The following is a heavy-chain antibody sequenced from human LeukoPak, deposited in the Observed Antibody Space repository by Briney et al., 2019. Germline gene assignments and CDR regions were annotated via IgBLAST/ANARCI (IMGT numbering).Heavy chain of an antibody. CDR1: GGTFSSYA. V-gene: IGHV1-69*05. J-gene: IGHJ5*02. D-gene: IGHD4-17*01. CDR2: IIPIFGTA. CDR3: ARDKATVTPEGAWFDP. Sequence: ASVKVSCKASGGTFSSYAISWVRQAPGQGLEWMGRIIPIFGTANYAQKFQGRVTITTDESTSTAYMELSNLRSEDTAVYYCARDKATVTPEGAWFDPWGQGTLVTVPS.